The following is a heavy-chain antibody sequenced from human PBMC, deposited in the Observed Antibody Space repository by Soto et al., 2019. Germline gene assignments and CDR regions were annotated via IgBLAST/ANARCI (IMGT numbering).Heavy chain of an antibody. J-gene: IGHJ5*02. CDR2: IYYSGST. CDR3: ARHEMGYYYGSGTTPNWFDP. V-gene: IGHV4-39*01. Sequence: SETLSLTCTVSGGSISSSSYYWGWIRQPPGKGLEWIGSIYYSGSTYYNPSLKSRVTISVDTSKNQFSLKLSSVTAADTAVYYCARHEMGYYYGSGTTPNWFDPWGQGTLVTVSS. D-gene: IGHD3-10*01. CDR1: GGSISSSSYY.